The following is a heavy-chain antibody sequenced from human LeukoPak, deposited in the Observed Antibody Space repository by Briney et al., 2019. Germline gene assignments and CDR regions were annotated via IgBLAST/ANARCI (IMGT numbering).Heavy chain of an antibody. CDR3: ARVACSSTSCWEYYYYMDV. D-gene: IGHD2-2*01. J-gene: IGHJ6*03. CDR1: GYSISSGYY. V-gene: IGHV4-38-2*02. CDR2: IYHSGST. Sequence: SETLSLTCTVSGYSISSGYYWGWIRQPPGKGLEWIGSIYHSGSTYYNPSLKSRVTISVDTSKNQFSLKLSSVTAADTAVYYCARVACSSTSCWEYYYYMDVWGKGTTVTVSS.